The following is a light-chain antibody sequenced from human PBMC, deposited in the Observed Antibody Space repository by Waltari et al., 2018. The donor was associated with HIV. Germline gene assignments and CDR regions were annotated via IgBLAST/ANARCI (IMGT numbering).Light chain of an antibody. CDR2: GNT. CDR1: KSNIGAGYN. J-gene: IGLJ1*01. CDR3: QSYDSSLSTYV. V-gene: IGLV1-40*01. Sequence: QSVLTQPPSVSGAPGQRVTISCTGSKSNIGAGYNVHWYQQLPGTAPKLLIYGNTTRPSGVPDRVSGSKSGTSASLAITGLQAEDEADYYCQSYDSSLSTYVFGTGTKVTVL.